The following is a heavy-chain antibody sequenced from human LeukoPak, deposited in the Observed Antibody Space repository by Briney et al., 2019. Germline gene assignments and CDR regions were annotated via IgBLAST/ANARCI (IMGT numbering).Heavy chain of an antibody. CDR2: ISAYSGDT. CDR3: ARARASDSSWYGLH. Sequence: VASVKVSCKASGYTFTSFVITWVRQAPGPGLERMGWISAYSGDTNYAQNLQGRVTMTTDTSTSTVYMELRSLRSDDTAVYYCARARASDSSWYGLHWGQGTLVTVSS. J-gene: IGHJ4*02. V-gene: IGHV1-18*01. D-gene: IGHD6-13*01. CDR1: GYTFTSFV.